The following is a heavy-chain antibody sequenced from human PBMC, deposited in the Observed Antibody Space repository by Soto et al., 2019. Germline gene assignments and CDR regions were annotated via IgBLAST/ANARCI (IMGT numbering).Heavy chain of an antibody. J-gene: IGHJ5*02. D-gene: IGHD1-7*01. Sequence: SVKVSCKASGYTFTGYYMHWVRQAPGQGLEWMGRIIPILGIANYAQKFQGRVTITADKSTSTAYMELSSLRSEDTAVYYCARASGTTLVWFDPWGQGTLVTVS. CDR3: ARASGTTLVWFDP. V-gene: IGHV1-69*04. CDR1: GYTFTGYY. CDR2: IIPILGIA.